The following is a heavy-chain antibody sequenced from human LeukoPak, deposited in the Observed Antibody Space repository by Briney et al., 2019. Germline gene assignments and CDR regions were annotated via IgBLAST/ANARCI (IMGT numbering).Heavy chain of an antibody. D-gene: IGHD2-2*01. CDR1: GYTFTGYY. CDR3: ARDGGGEYQLLTPDNWFDP. J-gene: IGHJ5*02. CDR2: INPSGGST. V-gene: IGHV1-46*01. Sequence: ASVKVSCKASGYTFTGYYMHWVRQAPGQGLEWMGIINPSGGSTSYAQKFQGRVTMTRDTSTSTVYMELSSLRSEDTAVYYCARDGGGEYQLLTPDNWFDPWGQGTLVTVSS.